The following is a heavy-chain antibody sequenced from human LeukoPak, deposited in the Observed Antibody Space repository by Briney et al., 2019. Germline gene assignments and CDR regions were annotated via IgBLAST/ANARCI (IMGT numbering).Heavy chain of an antibody. CDR3: AREWADYRPYYYYYYYGMDV. Sequence: SETLSLTCTVSGGSINSYYWSWIRQPAGKGLEWIGRIYTSGSTIYNPSLKSRVTMSVDTSKNQSSLKLSSVTAADTAVYYWAREWADYRPYYYYYYYGMDVWGQGTTVTVSS. CDR2: IYTSGST. D-gene: IGHD4-11*01. J-gene: IGHJ6*02. V-gene: IGHV4-4*07. CDR1: GGSINSYY.